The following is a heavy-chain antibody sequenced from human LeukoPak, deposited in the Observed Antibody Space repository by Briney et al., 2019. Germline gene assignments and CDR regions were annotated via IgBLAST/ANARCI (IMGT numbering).Heavy chain of an antibody. V-gene: IGHV3-74*01. CDR3: AKDGGDDFWSGYLYYFDY. D-gene: IGHD3-3*01. CDR2: IDSDGSST. J-gene: IGHJ4*02. CDR1: GFTFSHFW. Sequence: GGSLRLSCAASGFTFSHFWMHWVRQAPGKGLVWVSRIDSDGSSTSYADSVKGRFTISRDNAKNTLYVQMNSLRAEGTAVYYCAKDGGDDFWSGYLYYFDYWGQGTLVTVSS.